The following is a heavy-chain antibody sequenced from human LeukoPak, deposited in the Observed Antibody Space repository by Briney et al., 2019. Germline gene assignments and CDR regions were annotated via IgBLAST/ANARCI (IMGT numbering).Heavy chain of an antibody. D-gene: IGHD2-2*02. CDR1: GGSISSGGYY. Sequence: SETLSLTCTVSGGSISSGGYYWSWIRQHPGKGLEWIGYIYYSGSTYYNPSLKSRVTISVDTSKNQFSLKLSSVTAADTAVYYCAIVTRYCSSTSCYNSFDPWGQGTLVTVSS. J-gene: IGHJ5*02. CDR3: AIVTRYCSSTSCYNSFDP. CDR2: IYYSGST. V-gene: IGHV4-31*03.